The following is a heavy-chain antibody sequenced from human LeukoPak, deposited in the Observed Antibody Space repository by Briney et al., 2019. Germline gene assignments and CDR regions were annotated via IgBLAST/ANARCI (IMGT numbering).Heavy chain of an antibody. V-gene: IGHV4-39*07. J-gene: IGHJ4*02. CDR1: GGSISSSSYY. Sequence: SETLSLTCTVSGGSISSSSYYWGWIRQPPGKGLEWIGSIYYSGSTYYNPSLKSRVTISVDTSKNQFSLKLSSVTAADTAVYYCARGVPAATRRPFDYWGQGTLVTVSS. CDR2: IYYSGST. D-gene: IGHD2-2*01. CDR3: ARGVPAATRRPFDY.